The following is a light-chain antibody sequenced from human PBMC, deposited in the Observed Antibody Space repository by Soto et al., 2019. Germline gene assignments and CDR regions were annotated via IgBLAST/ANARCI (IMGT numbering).Light chain of an antibody. J-gene: IGLJ1*01. CDR1: SSHIGSSN. CDR3: AAWDDSLNGRV. V-gene: IGLV1-44*01. Sequence: QSVLTQPPSASGTPGQRVTISCSGSSSHIGSSNVNCYQQLPGTAPKLLIYTNNQRPSGVPDRFSGSKSGTSASLAISGLQSEDEADYYCAAWDDSLNGRVFGTGTKVTVL. CDR2: TNN.